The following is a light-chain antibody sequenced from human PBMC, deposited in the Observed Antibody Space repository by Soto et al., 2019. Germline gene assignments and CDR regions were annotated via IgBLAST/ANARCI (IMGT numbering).Light chain of an antibody. CDR3: QKYNSAPIT. CDR1: QSISSW. J-gene: IGKJ5*01. CDR2: DAS. Sequence: DIQMTQSPSTLSASVGDRVTITCRASQSISSWLAWYQQKPGKAPKLLIYDASSLESGVPSRFSGSGSGSEFTLTIRSLQPEDVATYYCQKYNSAPITSGQGTRLEIK. V-gene: IGKV1-5*01.